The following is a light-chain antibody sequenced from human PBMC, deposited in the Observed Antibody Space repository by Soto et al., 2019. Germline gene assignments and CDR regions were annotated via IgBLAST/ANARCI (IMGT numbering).Light chain of an antibody. CDR2: GAS. CDR3: LQYGRSPHT. V-gene: IGKV3-20*01. CDR1: QSLSSNY. J-gene: IGKJ5*01. Sequence: MLFSESPDTISLSPXGRATLXRRASQSLSSNYLAWYQQKPGQVPRLLIYGASSRATGIPDRFSGRGSGTDFTLTISRLEPEDFAVYYCLQYGRSPHTFGRGIRVDIK.